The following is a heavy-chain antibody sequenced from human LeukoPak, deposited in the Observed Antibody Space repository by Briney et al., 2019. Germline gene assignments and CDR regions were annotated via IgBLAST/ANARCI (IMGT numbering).Heavy chain of an antibody. CDR3: ARDLLGYGDYVS. D-gene: IGHD4-17*01. V-gene: IGHV4-30-4*08. CDR1: GGSINSGNYY. J-gene: IGHJ5*02. Sequence: SETLSLTCTVSGGSINSGNYYWTWIRQPPGKGLEWIGHIYYSGGTYYNPSLRGRVTISVDTSKNQFSLKLNSVTAADTAVYYCARDLLGYGDYVSWGQGALVTVSS. CDR2: IYYSGGT.